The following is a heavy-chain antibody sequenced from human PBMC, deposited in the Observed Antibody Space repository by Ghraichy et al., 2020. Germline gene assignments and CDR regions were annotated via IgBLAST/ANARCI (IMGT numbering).Heavy chain of an antibody. Sequence: GGSLRLSCAASGFTFSSYSMNWVRQAPGKGLEWVSSISSSSSYIYYADSVKGRFTISRDNAKNSLYLQMNSLRAEDTAVYYCARAPNYSGYDYPDWDYYYYGMDVWGQGTTVTVSS. D-gene: IGHD5-12*01. J-gene: IGHJ6*02. CDR2: ISSSSSYI. CDR1: GFTFSSYS. CDR3: ARAPNYSGYDYPDWDYYYYGMDV. V-gene: IGHV3-21*01.